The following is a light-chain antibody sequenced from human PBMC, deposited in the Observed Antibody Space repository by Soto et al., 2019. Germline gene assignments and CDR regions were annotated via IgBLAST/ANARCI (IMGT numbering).Light chain of an antibody. J-gene: IGLJ1*01. CDR2: EVS. V-gene: IGLV2-14*01. Sequence: QSVLTQPASVSGSPGQSITISCTGTSSDVGGYNYVSWYQQHPGKAPKLLIYEVSYRPSGVSDRFSGSKSGNTASLTISGLQAEDEADYYCSSYTSGSLRVFGTGTKLTVL. CDR3: SSYTSGSLRV. CDR1: SSDVGGYNY.